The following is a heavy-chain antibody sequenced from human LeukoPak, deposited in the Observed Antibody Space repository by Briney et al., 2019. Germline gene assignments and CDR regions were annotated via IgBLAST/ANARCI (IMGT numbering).Heavy chain of an antibody. CDR3: ARDDGDSDAFDI. CDR1: GFTFSSYS. J-gene: IGHJ3*02. D-gene: IGHD4-17*01. Sequence: RGSLRLSCAASGFTFSSYSMNWVRQAPGKGLEWVSSISSSSIYIYYADSVKGRFTISRDNAKHSLYLQMNSLRAEDTAVYYCARDDGDSDAFDIWGQGTMVTVSS. CDR2: ISSSSIYI. V-gene: IGHV3-21*01.